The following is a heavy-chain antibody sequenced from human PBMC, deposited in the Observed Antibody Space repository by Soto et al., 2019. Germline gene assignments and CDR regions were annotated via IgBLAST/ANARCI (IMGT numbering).Heavy chain of an antibody. J-gene: IGHJ4*02. D-gene: IGHD3-10*02. CDR3: ARDPCPGSYSSDCPIDY. Sequence: SETLSLTCAVAGAPISSSHCWSWVRHRPGRGMEWIMEIYHSVSTNYNPSSHSRVTTSVDNSNNHFSPKQSTATAADTAVYYSARDPCPGSYSSDCPIDYWGQGTLVTVSS. V-gene: IGHV4-4*02. CDR1: GAPISSSHC. CDR2: IYHSVST.